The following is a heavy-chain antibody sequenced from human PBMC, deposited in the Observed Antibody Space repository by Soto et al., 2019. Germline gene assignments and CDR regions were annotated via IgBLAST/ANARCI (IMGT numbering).Heavy chain of an antibody. J-gene: IGHJ2*01. CDR2: ISGGGDAT. Sequence: EEQLLDSGGGLVQPGGSLRLSCAASGFTFSGYALTWVRQAPGKGLEWVSAISGGGDATFYVDSVKGRFTISRDNSKNTLYLQMNTLRAEDTAVYYCARKVSGSTGRPDLWYFDLWGRGTLVTVSS. V-gene: IGHV3-23*01. CDR1: GFTFSGYA. D-gene: IGHD3-10*01. CDR3: ARKVSGSTGRPDLWYFDL.